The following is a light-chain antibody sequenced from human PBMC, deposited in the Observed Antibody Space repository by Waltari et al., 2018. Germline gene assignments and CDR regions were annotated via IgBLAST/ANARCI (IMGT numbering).Light chain of an antibody. J-gene: IGKJ1*01. CDR2: DAS. V-gene: IGKV3-20*01. CDR3: QKYGTRPAT. CDR1: QSFGRT. Sequence: EIVLTQSPASLSLSPGDRATLSCRASQSFGRTLAWYQQRPGQAPRLLIYDASSRATGIPDRFRGSGSGTDFSLTISRLEPEDFAVYYCQKYGTRPATFGQGTKVEVK.